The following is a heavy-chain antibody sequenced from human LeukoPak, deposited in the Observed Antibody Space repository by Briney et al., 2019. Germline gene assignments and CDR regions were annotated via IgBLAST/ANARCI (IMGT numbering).Heavy chain of an antibody. CDR1: KFTFSTYT. V-gene: IGHV3-48*01. J-gene: IGHJ4*02. CDR3: VKGGLIAVAVLFDY. CDR2: ISSGSGTV. Sequence: GGSLRLSCAASKFTFSTYTMNWVRQAPGKGLEWGSSISSGSGTVYYADSVKGRFTISRDNAKNSLYLQMNSLRAEDTAVYYCVKGGLIAVAVLFDYWGQGTLVTVPS. D-gene: IGHD6-19*01.